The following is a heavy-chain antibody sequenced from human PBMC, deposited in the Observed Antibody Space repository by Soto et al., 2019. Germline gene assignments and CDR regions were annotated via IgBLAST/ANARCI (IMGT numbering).Heavy chain of an antibody. CDR1: VGSISSSSYY. V-gene: IGHV4-39*01. CDR3: ARHIPLSRISHSKYYLDY. Sequence: PSETLSLTCTVSVGSISSSSYYWGWIRQPPGKGLEWIGSIYYSGSTYYNPSLKSRVTISVDTSKNQFSLKLSSVTAADTAVYYCARHIPLSRISHSKYYLDYWGQGTLVTVSS. D-gene: IGHD4-4*01. J-gene: IGHJ4*02. CDR2: IYYSGST.